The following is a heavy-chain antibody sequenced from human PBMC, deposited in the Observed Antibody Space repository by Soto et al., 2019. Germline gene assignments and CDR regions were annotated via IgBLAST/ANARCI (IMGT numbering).Heavy chain of an antibody. D-gene: IGHD3-10*01. Sequence: EVQLLESGGGLVQPGGSLRLSCAASGFGFSSYAMNWVRQAPGKGLEWVSTISDTSDRTYYADSVKGRFTVSRDNSKNTLYLQINSLSAEDTAVYYCAKDRILWLGALPNWFDPWGQGTLVIVSS. CDR3: AKDRILWLGALPNWFDP. V-gene: IGHV3-23*01. CDR1: GFGFSSYA. J-gene: IGHJ5*02. CDR2: ISDTSDRT.